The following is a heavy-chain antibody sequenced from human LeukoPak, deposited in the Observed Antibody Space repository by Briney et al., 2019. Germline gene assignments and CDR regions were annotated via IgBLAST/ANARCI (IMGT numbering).Heavy chain of an antibody. CDR3: ARLKLLWSNYFDY. J-gene: IGHJ4*02. V-gene: IGHV4-59*01. D-gene: IGHD2-2*01. Sequence: PSETLSLTCTVSGGSISGFYWSWIRQPPGKGLEWIGYMSNNGATTYNPSLKSRVTISIDMSNNNFSLTLKSVTAADKAVYYCARLKLLWSNYFDYWGQGTLVTVSS. CDR1: GGSISGFY. CDR2: MSNNGAT.